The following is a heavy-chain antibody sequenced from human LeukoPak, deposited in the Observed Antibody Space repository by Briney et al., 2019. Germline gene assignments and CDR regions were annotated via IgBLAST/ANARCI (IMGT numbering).Heavy chain of an antibody. CDR1: GFTFSSYW. CDR3: ARDVRYYDILTANYYYYMDV. D-gene: IGHD3-9*01. CDR2: IKQDGSEK. Sequence: GGSLRLSCAASGFTFSSYWMSWVRQAPGKGLEWVANIKQDGSEKYYVDSVKGRFSISRDNAKNSLYLQMNSLRAEDTAVYYCARDVRYYDILTANYYYYMDVRGKGTTVTVSS. J-gene: IGHJ6*03. V-gene: IGHV3-7*01.